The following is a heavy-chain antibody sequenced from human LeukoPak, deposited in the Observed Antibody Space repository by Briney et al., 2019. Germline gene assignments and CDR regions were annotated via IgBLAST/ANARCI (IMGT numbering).Heavy chain of an antibody. CDR3: AKVVGDYVVSDY. Sequence: PGRSLRLSCAASGFTFSSYGMHWVRQAPGKGLEWVAVISYDGSNKYYADSVKGRFTISGDNSKNTLYLQMNSLRAEDTAVYYCAKVVGDYVVSDYWGQGTLVTVSS. CDR2: ISYDGSNK. CDR1: GFTFSSYG. J-gene: IGHJ4*02. D-gene: IGHD4-17*01. V-gene: IGHV3-30*18.